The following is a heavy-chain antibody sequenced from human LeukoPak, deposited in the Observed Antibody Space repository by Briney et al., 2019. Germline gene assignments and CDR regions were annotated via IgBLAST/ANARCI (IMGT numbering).Heavy chain of an antibody. CDR2: ISYDGSNK. J-gene: IGHJ4*02. CDR3: ARAVGGDNDL. Sequence: GGSLRLSCAASGFTFSSYAMHWVLQAPGKGLEWVAVISYDGSNKYYADSVKGRFTISRDNSKNTLYLQMNSLRTEDTAVYYCARAVGGDNDLWGQGTLVTVSS. V-gene: IGHV3-30*04. D-gene: IGHD4-17*01. CDR1: GFTFSSYA.